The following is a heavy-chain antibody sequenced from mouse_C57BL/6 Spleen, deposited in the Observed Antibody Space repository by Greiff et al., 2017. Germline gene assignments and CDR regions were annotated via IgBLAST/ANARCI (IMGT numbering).Heavy chain of an antibody. CDR3: AKSYYYGSSPSYFDV. J-gene: IGHJ1*03. D-gene: IGHD1-1*01. CDR1: GFTFSDYG. CDR2: ISSGSSTI. V-gene: IGHV5-17*01. Sequence: EVQLVESGGGLVKPGGSLKLSCAASGFTFSDYGMHWVRQAPEKGLEWVAYISSGSSTIYYADTVKGRFTISRDNAKNTLFLQMTSLRSEDTAMYYCAKSYYYGSSPSYFDVWGTGTTVTVSS.